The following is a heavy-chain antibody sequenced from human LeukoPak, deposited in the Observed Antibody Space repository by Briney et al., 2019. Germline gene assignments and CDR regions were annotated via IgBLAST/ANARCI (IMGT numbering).Heavy chain of an antibody. J-gene: IGHJ4*02. Sequence: GGSLRLSCAASGFFFSNYWMSWVRQAPGKGLEWVAVISYDGSDKFYADSVKGRFTISRDSSKNTLYLQMNSLRPEDTAVYYCARARPSMWIDYWGQGTLVTVSS. D-gene: IGHD5-12*01. CDR1: GFFFSNYW. CDR2: ISYDGSDK. CDR3: ARARPSMWIDY. V-gene: IGHV3-30*03.